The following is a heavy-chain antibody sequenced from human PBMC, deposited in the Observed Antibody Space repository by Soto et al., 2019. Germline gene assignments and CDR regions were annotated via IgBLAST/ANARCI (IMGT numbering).Heavy chain of an antibody. Sequence: ASVKISCKASGYTFNTFGITWVRQAPGQGLEWMGWINTYNGNTNYAQKLQGRVTMTTDTSTSTAYMELRSLRSDDTAVYYCARGFRVAATRWWFDPWGQGTLVTVSS. CDR2: INTYNGNT. CDR3: ARGFRVAATRWWFDP. D-gene: IGHD2-15*01. J-gene: IGHJ5*02. V-gene: IGHV1-18*01. CDR1: GYTFNTFG.